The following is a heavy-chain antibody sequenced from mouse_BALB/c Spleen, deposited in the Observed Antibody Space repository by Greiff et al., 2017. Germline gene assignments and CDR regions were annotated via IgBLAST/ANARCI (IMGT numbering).Heavy chain of an antibody. Sequence: VQLQESGAELVRPGVSVKISCKGSGYTFTDYAMHWVKQSHAKSLEWIGVISTYYGDASYNQKFKGKATMTVDKSSSTAYMELARLTSEDSAIYYCAREGNGNYGAYWGQGTLVTVSA. CDR3: AREGNGNYGAY. D-gene: IGHD2-1*01. J-gene: IGHJ3*01. CDR2: ISTYYGDA. V-gene: IGHV1S137*01. CDR1: GYTFTDYA.